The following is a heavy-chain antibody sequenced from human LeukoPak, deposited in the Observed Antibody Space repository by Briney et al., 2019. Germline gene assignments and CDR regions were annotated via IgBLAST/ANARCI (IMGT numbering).Heavy chain of an antibody. V-gene: IGHV3-30*18. CDR3: AKGLRYSDN. J-gene: IGHJ4*02. CDR1: GFTFSSYG. CDR2: ISYDGSNK. D-gene: IGHD3-9*01. Sequence: PGGSLRLSCAASGFTFSSYGMSWVRQAPGKGLEWVAVISYDGSNKYYADSVKGRFTISRDNSKNTLYLQMNSLRADDTAVYYCAKGLRYSDNWGQGTLVTVSS.